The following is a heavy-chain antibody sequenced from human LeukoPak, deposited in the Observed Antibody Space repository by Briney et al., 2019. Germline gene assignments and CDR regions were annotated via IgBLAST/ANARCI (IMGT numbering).Heavy chain of an antibody. J-gene: IGHJ6*03. CDR1: GFTFSSYW. Sequence: GGSLRLSCAASGFTFSSYWMHWVRQAPGKGLVWVSRINSDGSSTSYADSVKGRFTISRDNAKNTLYLQMNSLRAEDTAVYYCAKEIPITMVRGVSPMDVWGKGTTVTVSS. CDR2: INSDGSST. D-gene: IGHD3-10*01. V-gene: IGHV3-74*01. CDR3: AKEIPITMVRGVSPMDV.